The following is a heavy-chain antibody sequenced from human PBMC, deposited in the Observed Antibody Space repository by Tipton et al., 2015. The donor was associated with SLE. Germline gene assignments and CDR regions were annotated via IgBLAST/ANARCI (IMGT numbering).Heavy chain of an antibody. D-gene: IGHD5-12*01. J-gene: IGHJ4*02. CDR2: IQYSGST. CDR1: GFSIRREYY. V-gene: IGHV4-38-2*01. CDR3: AMDTSTWLRFDY. Sequence: TLSLTCAVSGFSIRREYYWGWIRQPPGRGLGWVATIQYSGSTYQNPSLKSRVTPSFDTPKNQFSLKLTSVTAADTAVYYCAMDTSTWLRFDYWGQGTLITVSS.